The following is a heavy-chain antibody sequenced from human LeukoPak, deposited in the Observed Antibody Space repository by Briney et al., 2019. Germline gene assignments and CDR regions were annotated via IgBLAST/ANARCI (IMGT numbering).Heavy chain of an antibody. Sequence: ASVKVSCKASGYTFTGYYMHWVRQAPGQGLEWMGRINPNSGGTNYAQKFQGRVTMTRDTSISTAYMELSRLRSDDTAVYYCARGAAAMVTGSVYWGQGTLVTVSS. V-gene: IGHV1-2*06. CDR2: INPNSGGT. J-gene: IGHJ4*02. CDR1: GYTFTGYY. CDR3: ARGAAAMVTGSVY. D-gene: IGHD5-18*01.